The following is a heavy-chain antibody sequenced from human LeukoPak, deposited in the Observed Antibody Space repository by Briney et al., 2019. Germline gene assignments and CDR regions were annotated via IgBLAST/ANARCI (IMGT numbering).Heavy chain of an antibody. V-gene: IGHV1-18*01. Sequence: ASVKVSCKASGYTFTSYGISWVRQAPGQGLEWMGWISAYNGNTNYAQKLQGRVTMTTDTSTSTAYMELRSLRSDDTAVYYCARVKGSDFWSGYLGTDDYWGQGTLVTVSS. CDR2: ISAYNGNT. CDR1: GYTFTSYG. CDR3: ARVKGSDFWSGYLGTDDY. J-gene: IGHJ4*02. D-gene: IGHD3-3*01.